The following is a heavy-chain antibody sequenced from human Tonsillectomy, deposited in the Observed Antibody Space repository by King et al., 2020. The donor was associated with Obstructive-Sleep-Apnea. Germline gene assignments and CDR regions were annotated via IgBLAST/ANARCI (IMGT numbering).Heavy chain of an antibody. D-gene: IGHD4-17*01. V-gene: IGHV3-30*18. CDR3: AKASGRAGEDGGMYV. Sequence: QVQLVESGGGVIQPGRSLRLSCAASGFTFNTYGMHWVRQAPGKGLEWVAVISYDGSNKYYADSVKGRFTISRDNSKNTLYLQLNSLRAEDTAVFYFAKASGRAGEDGGMYVWGQGTTLTVSS. CDR2: ISYDGSNK. CDR1: GFTFNTYG. J-gene: IGHJ6*02.